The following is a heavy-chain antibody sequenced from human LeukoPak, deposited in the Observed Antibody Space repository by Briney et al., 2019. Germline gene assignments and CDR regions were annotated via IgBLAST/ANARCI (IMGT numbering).Heavy chain of an antibody. CDR1: GGSFSGYY. CDR2: IYYSGST. CDR3: ARSRGWYQHFDL. V-gene: IGHV4-59*08. J-gene: IGHJ2*01. D-gene: IGHD6-19*01. Sequence: SETLSLTCAVYGGSFSGYYWSWIRQPPGEGLEWIGYIYYSGSTNYNPSLKSRVTISVDTSKNQFSLKLSSVTAADTAVYYCARSRGWYQHFDLWGRGTLVTVSS.